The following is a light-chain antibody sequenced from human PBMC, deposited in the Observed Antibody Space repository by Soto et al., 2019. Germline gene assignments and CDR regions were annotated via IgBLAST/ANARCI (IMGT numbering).Light chain of an antibody. CDR1: QTISTY. CDR3: QHSPGIPYT. Sequence: DIQMTQSPSALSASVGDRVTITCRASQTISTYLNWYQQKPGKAPKLLIYAASTLQSGVPSRFSGSGSGTDFTLTISSLQPEDFATYYCQHSPGIPYTFGQGTRVEVK. V-gene: IGKV1-39*01. J-gene: IGKJ2*01. CDR2: AAS.